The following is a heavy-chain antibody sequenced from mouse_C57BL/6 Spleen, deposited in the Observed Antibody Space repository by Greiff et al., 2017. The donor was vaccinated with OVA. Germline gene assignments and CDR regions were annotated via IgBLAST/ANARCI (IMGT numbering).Heavy chain of an antibody. CDR2: IDPETGGT. V-gene: IGHV1-15*01. CDR1: GYTFTDYE. Sequence: QVQLKQSGAELVRPGASVTLSCKASGYTFTDYEMHWVKQTPVHGLEWIGAIDPETGGTAYNQKFKGKAILTADKSSSTPYMELRSLTSEDSAVYYCTRQLLMDYWGQGTSVTVSS. D-gene: IGHD3-1*01. CDR3: TRQLLMDY. J-gene: IGHJ4*01.